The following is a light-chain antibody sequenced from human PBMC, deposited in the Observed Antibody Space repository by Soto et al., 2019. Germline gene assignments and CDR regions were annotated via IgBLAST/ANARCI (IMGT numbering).Light chain of an antibody. CDR2: DVT. J-gene: IGLJ3*02. CDR3: CSYAGSYILV. Sequence: QSALTQPRSVSGSPGQSVTISCTGTASDVGSHNYVSWYQQSPGKAPKLIIYDVTKRPSGVPDRFSVSKSGNTASLTISGLRAEDEADYYCCSYAGSYILVFGGGTKVTVL. CDR1: ASDVGSHNY. V-gene: IGLV2-11*01.